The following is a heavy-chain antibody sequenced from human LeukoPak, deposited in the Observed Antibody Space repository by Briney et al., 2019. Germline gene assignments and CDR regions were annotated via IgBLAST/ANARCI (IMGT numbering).Heavy chain of an antibody. CDR1: GGTFSSYA. Sequence: ASVKVSCKASGGTFSSYAISWVRQAPGQGLEWMGGIIPIFGTANYAQKFQGRVTITAGESTSTAYMELSSLRSEDTAVYYCVRGRKYYGSGSYLYYFDYWGQGTLVTVSS. J-gene: IGHJ4*02. CDR3: VRGRKYYGSGSYLYYFDY. D-gene: IGHD3-10*01. V-gene: IGHV1-69*13. CDR2: IIPIFGTA.